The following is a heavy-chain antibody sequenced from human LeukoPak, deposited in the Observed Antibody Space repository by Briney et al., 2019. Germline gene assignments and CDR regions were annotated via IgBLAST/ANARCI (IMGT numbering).Heavy chain of an antibody. D-gene: IGHD4-23*01. J-gene: IGHJ6*02. V-gene: IGHV1-8*01. CDR1: GYTFTSYD. CDR3: ARMGGGWETTVVSPSYYYYGMDV. Sequence: ASVKVSCKASGYTFTSYDINWVRQATGQGLEWMGWMNPNSGNTGYAQKFQGRVTMTRNTSISTAYMELSSLRSEDTAVYYCARMGGGWETTVVSPSYYYYGMDVWGQGTTVTVSS. CDR2: MNPNSGNT.